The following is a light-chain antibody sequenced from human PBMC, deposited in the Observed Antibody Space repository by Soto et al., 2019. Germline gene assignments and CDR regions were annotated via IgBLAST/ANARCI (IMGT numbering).Light chain of an antibody. J-gene: IGKJ5*01. Sequence: EIHMSQSPSSVGASVGDRVTITCRASQSISSYLNWYQQKPGKAPKLLIYAASSLQSGVPSRFSGSGSGTDFTLTISSMQPEDFANYYCQQSYSTSITFGQGTRLE. CDR3: QQSYSTSIT. CDR1: QSISSY. V-gene: IGKV1-39*01. CDR2: AAS.